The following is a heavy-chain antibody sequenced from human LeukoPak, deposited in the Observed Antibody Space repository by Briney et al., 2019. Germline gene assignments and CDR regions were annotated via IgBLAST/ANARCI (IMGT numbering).Heavy chain of an antibody. D-gene: IGHD3-3*01. CDR1: GYTFTGYY. V-gene: IGHV1-2*02. J-gene: IGHJ4*02. Sequence: ASVKVSCKASGYTFTGYYMHWVRQAPGQGLEWMGWINPNSGGTNYAQKFQGRVTMTRDTSISTAYMELSRLRSDDTAVYYCARAARNTIFGVVIITLDYWGQGTLVTVSS. CDR3: ARAARNTIFGVVIITLDY. CDR2: INPNSGGT.